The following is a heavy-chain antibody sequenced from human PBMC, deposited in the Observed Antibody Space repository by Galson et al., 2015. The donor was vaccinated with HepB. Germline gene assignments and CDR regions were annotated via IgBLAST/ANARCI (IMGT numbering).Heavy chain of an antibody. CDR1: GGTFSSYA. V-gene: IGHV1-69*13. Sequence: SVKVSCKASGGTFSSYAISWVRQAPGQGLEWMGGIIPIFGTANYAQKFQGRVTITADESTSTAYMELSSLRSEDTAVYYCARERSSSSWFDYWGQGTLVTVSS. J-gene: IGHJ4*02. D-gene: IGHD6-13*01. CDR3: ARERSSSSWFDY. CDR2: IIPIFGTA.